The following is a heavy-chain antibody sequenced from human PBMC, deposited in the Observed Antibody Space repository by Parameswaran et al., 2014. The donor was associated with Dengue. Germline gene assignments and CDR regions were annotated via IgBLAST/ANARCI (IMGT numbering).Heavy chain of an antibody. CDR3: ARAPGSWNDDFYFSADFDY. CDR1: GGSISSYY. D-gene: IGHD1-1*01. J-gene: IGHJ4*02. V-gene: IGHV4-59*08. Sequence: ASETLSLTCTVSGGSISSYYWSWIRQPQEGTGVDWVYLLQWEHQLQPSLKSRVTISVDTSKNQFSLKLSSVTAADTAVYYCARAPGSWNDDFYFSADFDYWGQGTLVTVSS. CDR2: LLQWEH.